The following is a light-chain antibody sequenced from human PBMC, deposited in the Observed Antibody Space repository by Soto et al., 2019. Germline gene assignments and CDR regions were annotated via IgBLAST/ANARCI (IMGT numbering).Light chain of an antibody. Sequence: QSALTQPRSVSGSPGQSVTISCTGTSRDVGGYNYVSWFQHHPGKAPKVMIYDVTERPSGVPDRFSGSKSGNTASLTISGLQAEDEADYYCCSFAGSYTFLFGGGTKLTVL. V-gene: IGLV2-11*01. CDR1: SRDVGGYNY. CDR3: CSFAGSYTFL. CDR2: DVT. J-gene: IGLJ2*01.